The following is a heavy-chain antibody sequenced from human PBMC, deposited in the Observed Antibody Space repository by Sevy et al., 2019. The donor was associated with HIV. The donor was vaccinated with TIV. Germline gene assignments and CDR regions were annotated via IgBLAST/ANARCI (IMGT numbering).Heavy chain of an antibody. CDR2: IYSGGST. V-gene: IGHV3-66*02. Sequence: GGSLRLSCAASGFTVSGNYMSWVRQAPGKGLEWVSVIYSGGSTYYADSVKGRFTISRDTSKTTLYLQMNSLRFEDTAVYYCASTSCSGGSCYSLIDAWGQGTLDTVSS. D-gene: IGHD2-15*01. CDR3: ASTSCSGGSCYSLIDA. CDR1: GFTVSGNY. J-gene: IGHJ4*02.